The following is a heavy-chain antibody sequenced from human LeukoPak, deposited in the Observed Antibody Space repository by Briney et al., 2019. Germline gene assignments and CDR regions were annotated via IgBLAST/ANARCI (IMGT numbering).Heavy chain of an antibody. D-gene: IGHD1-26*01. Sequence: ASVKVSCKASGYTFTGYYMHWVRQAPGQGLEWMGRINPNSGGTNYAQKFQGRVTMTRDTSISTAYMELSRLRSDDTAVYYCARARRIVGATMGWFDPWGQETLVTVSS. V-gene: IGHV1-2*06. CDR2: INPNSGGT. CDR3: ARARRIVGATMGWFDP. J-gene: IGHJ5*02. CDR1: GYTFTGYY.